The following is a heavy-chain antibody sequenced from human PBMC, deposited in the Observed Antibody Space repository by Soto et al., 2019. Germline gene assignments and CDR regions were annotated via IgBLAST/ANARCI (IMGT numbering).Heavy chain of an antibody. CDR2: ISSSSIYM. CDR3: ARGAFGGVIVIDY. D-gene: IGHD3-16*02. J-gene: IGHJ4*02. Sequence: GGSLRLSCAASGFSFSTYSMNWVRQAPGKGLEWVSSISSSSIYMNYADSIKGRFTISRDNAKNSLYLQMNSLRAEDTAVYYCARGAFGGVIVIDYWGQGTLVTVSS. CDR1: GFSFSTYS. V-gene: IGHV3-21*06.